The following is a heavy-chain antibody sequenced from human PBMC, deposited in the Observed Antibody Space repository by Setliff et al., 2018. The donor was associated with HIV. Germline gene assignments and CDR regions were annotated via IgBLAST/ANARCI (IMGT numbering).Heavy chain of an antibody. CDR1: GFTFSSYG. Sequence: PGGSLRLSCAASGFTFSSYGMHWVRQAPGKGLEWVAVIWYDGSNKYYADSVKGRFTISRDNSKNTLYLQMNSLRAEDTAVYYCAKDRVMYSGSHGDYWGQGTLVTVSS. D-gene: IGHD1-26*01. J-gene: IGHJ4*02. CDR2: IWYDGSNK. CDR3: AKDRVMYSGSHGDY. V-gene: IGHV3-33*06.